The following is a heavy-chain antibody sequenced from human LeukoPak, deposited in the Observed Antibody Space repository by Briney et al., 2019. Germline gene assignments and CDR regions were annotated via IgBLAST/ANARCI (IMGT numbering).Heavy chain of an antibody. V-gene: IGHV1-2*02. Sequence: VASVKVSCKASGYTFTGYYMHWVRQAPGKGLEWMGWINPNSGGTNYAQKFQGRVTMTRDTSISTAYMDLSRLRSDDTAVYYCARDLSAAAGDYYFDYWGQGTLVTVSS. D-gene: IGHD6-13*01. J-gene: IGHJ4*02. CDR2: INPNSGGT. CDR3: ARDLSAAAGDYYFDY. CDR1: GYTFTGYY.